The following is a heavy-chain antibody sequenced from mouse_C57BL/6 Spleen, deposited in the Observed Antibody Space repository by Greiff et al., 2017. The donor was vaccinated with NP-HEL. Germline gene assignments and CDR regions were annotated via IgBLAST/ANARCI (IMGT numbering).Heavy chain of an antibody. D-gene: IGHD2-4*01. V-gene: IGHV1-22*01. CDR3: ARGDYDVGYFDV. Sequence: VQLQQSGPELVKPGASVKMSCKASGYTFTDYNMHWVKQSHGKSLEWIGYINPNNGGTSYNQKFKGKATLTVNKSSSTAYMELRSLTSEDSAVYYCARGDYDVGYFDVWGTGTTVTVSS. J-gene: IGHJ1*03. CDR1: GYTFTDYN. CDR2: INPNNGGT.